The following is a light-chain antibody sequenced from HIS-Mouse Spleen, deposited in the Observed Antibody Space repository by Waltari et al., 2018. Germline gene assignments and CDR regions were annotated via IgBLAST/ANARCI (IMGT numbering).Light chain of an antibody. J-gene: IGLJ2*01. CDR3: SSYTSSSTLV. CDR2: DVS. CDR1: RRYVGGYNY. Sequence: QSALTQPASVSGSPGQSITIPCTGPRRYVGGYNYASWYQQHPGKAPKLMIHDVSNRPSGVSNRFSGSKSGNTASLTISGLQAEDEADYYCSSYTSSSTLVFGGGTKLTVL. V-gene: IGLV2-14*03.